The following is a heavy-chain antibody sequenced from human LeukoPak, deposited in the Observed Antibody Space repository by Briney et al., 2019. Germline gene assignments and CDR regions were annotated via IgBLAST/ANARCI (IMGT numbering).Heavy chain of an antibody. CDR3: AKSGPDYYDSSGGWFDP. J-gene: IGHJ5*02. V-gene: IGHV3-13*01. CDR1: GFTFSSYD. CDR2: IGTAGDT. Sequence: GGSLRLSCAASGFTFSSYDMHWVRQATGKGLEWVSAIGTAGDTYYADSVKGRFTISRDNSKNTLYLQMNSLRAEDTAVYYCAKSGPDYYDSSGGWFDPWGQGTLVTVSS. D-gene: IGHD3-22*01.